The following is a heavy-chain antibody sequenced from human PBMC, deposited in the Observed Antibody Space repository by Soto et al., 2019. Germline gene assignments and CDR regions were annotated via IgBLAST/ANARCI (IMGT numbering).Heavy chain of an antibody. J-gene: IGHJ4*02. V-gene: IGHV4-38-2*01. CDR1: GFSISTGYY. CDR3: ARGLYYYDSSGYSPDY. CDR2: IYHSGTT. Sequence: SDTLALTCAVSGFSISTGYYWGWIRQPPGKGLEWIATIYHSGTTYSNPSLESRVTISVDTSKNQFSLKLSSVTAADTAVYYCARGLYYYDSSGYSPDYWGLGTLVTVSS. D-gene: IGHD3-22*01.